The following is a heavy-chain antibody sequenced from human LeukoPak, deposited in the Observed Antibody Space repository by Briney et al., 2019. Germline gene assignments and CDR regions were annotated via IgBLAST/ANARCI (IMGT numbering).Heavy chain of an antibody. CDR1: GYTFTSYD. CDR3: ARRGPYYDFWSGYAYYFDY. V-gene: IGHV1-8*01. J-gene: IGHJ4*02. CDR2: MNPNSGNT. Sequence: ASVKVSCKASGYTFTSYDINWARQAPGQGLEWMGWMNPNSGNTGYAQKFQGRVTMTRNTSISTAYMELSSLRSEDTAVYYCARRGPYYDFWSGYAYYFDYWGQGTLVTVSS. D-gene: IGHD3-3*01.